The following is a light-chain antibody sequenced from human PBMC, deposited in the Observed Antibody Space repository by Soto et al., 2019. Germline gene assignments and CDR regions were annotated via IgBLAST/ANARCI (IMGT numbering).Light chain of an antibody. CDR1: PEFSSS. CDR2: AAS. CDR3: QKYNSAPNT. V-gene: IGKV1-27*01. Sequence: DVQLTQSPSSLSHSEGDKATILCRASPEFSSSLAWYQQKPGKVPNLLIYAASTLHAGVQSRFSGSGSGTFFTLTINSLQPEDVATYYCQKYNSAPNTFGRGTRLEIK. J-gene: IGKJ2*01.